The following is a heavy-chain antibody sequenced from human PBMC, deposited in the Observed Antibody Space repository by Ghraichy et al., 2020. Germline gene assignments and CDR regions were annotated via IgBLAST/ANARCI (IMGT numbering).Heavy chain of an antibody. Sequence: SVKVSCKASGGTFSSYAISWVRQAPGQGLEWMGGIIPIFGTANYAQKFQGRVTITADKSTSTAYMELSSLRSEDTAVYYCARGGIVAAKASFDIWGQGTMVTVSS. CDR2: IIPIFGTA. CDR1: GGTFSSYA. J-gene: IGHJ3*02. V-gene: IGHV1-69*06. CDR3: ARGGIVAAKASFDI. D-gene: IGHD5-12*01.